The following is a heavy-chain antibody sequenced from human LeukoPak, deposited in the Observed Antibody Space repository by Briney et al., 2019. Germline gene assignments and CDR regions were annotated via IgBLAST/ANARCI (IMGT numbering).Heavy chain of an antibody. Sequence: GGSLRLSCAGSGYTFSNYWMSWVRQAPGKGLEWVANIKQDGSEKYYVDSVKGRFTISRDNANNLLYLQMNSLRDEDTAVYYCAKGPVYGFDDWGQGTLVTVSS. CDR1: GYTFSNYW. CDR3: AKGPVYGFDD. D-gene: IGHD4-17*01. V-gene: IGHV3-7*01. J-gene: IGHJ4*02. CDR2: IKQDGSEK.